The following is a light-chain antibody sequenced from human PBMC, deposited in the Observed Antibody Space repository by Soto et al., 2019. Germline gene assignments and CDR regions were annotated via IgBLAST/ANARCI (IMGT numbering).Light chain of an antibody. Sequence: EIQMTQSPSTLSASVGDRVTITCRASQDINIWLAWYQQKPGKAPKLLIYKASILERGVPSRFIGSGSGTDFTLAISSLQPDDFATYYCQQYSSDSNTFGQGTRLDIK. CDR3: QQYSSDSNT. CDR2: KAS. V-gene: IGKV1-5*03. J-gene: IGKJ2*01. CDR1: QDINIW.